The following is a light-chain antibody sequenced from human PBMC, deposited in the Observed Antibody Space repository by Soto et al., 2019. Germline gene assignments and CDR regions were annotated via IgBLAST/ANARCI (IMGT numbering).Light chain of an antibody. Sequence: DIQMTQSPSSLSATVGDRVTITCRASQSINSYLNWYQQKPGKAPKLLIYAASSLQSGVPSRFSGSGSGTDFTLTISSLQPEDVATYYCQQSYGTPPFTFGPGTKVNIK. J-gene: IGKJ3*01. CDR1: QSINSY. CDR2: AAS. V-gene: IGKV1-39*01. CDR3: QQSYGTPPFT.